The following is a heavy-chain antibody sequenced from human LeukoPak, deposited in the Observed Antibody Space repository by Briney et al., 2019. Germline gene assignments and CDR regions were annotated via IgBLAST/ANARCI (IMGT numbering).Heavy chain of an antibody. CDR1: GFTFSDYS. V-gene: IGHV3-21*01. J-gene: IGHJ4*02. CDR2: ISSSHNYI. CDR3: AREIAVAGPYYFDY. Sequence: PGGSLRLSCAASGFTFSDYSMNWVRQAPGKGLKWVSFISSSHNYIYYADSVKGRFTISRDNAKNSLYLQMNSLRAEDTAVYYCAREIAVAGPYYFDYWGQGTLVTVSS. D-gene: IGHD6-19*01.